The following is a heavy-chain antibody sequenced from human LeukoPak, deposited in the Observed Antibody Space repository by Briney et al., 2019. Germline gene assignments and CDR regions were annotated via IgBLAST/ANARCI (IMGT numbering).Heavy chain of an antibody. Sequence: GGSLGLSCAASGFTFSSYAMSWVRQAPGKGLEWVSAISGSGGSTYYADSVKGRFTISRDNSKNTLYLQMNSLRAEDTAVYYCGKTTSVTHYYYYYMDVWGKGTTVTVSS. CDR2: ISGSGGST. J-gene: IGHJ6*03. CDR1: GFTFSSYA. V-gene: IGHV3-23*01. D-gene: IGHD4-17*01. CDR3: GKTTSVTHYYYYYMDV.